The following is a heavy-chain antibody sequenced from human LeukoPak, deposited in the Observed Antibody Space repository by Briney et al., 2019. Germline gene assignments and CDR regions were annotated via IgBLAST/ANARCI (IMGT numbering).Heavy chain of an antibody. D-gene: IGHD3-16*02. CDR3: ARKWGGLSSPYYFDY. J-gene: IGHJ4*02. CDR1: GFTFSSYS. Sequence: GGSLRLSCAASGFTFSSYSMNWVRQAPGKGLEWVSSISSSSSYIYYADSVKGRFTISRDNAKNSLYLQMNSLRAEDTAVYYCARKWGGLSSPYYFDYWGQGTLVTVSS. CDR2: ISSSSSYI. V-gene: IGHV3-21*01.